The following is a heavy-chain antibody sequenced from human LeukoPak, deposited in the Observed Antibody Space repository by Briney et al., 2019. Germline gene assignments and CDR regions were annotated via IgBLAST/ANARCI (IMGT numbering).Heavy chain of an antibody. J-gene: IGHJ6*03. CDR3: ARDAPSSSTMVYYMDV. CDR1: GFTFSSYW. CDR2: IKQDGSEK. V-gene: IGHV3-7*01. D-gene: IGHD3-10*01. Sequence: PGGSLRLSCAASGFTFSSYWMSWVRQAPGKGLEWVANIKQDGSEKYYVDSVKGRFTISRDNAKNSLYLQMNSLRAEDTAVYYCARDAPSSSTMVYYMDVWGKGTTVTISS.